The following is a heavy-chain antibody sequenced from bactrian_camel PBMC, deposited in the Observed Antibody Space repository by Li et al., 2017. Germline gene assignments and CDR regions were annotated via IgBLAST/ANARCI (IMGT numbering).Heavy chain of an antibody. CDR2: IYTAGGST. CDR3: AKVDYYNEYDDLVFSNY. D-gene: IGHD4*01. Sequence: VQLVESGGGLVQPGGSLRPSCAASGFTFGSYYMSWVRQAPGKGLEWVSSIYTAGGSTYYDDPVRGRFTISRDNAKNTLYLQLNSLKTEDTAMYLCAKVDYYNEYDDLVFSNYWGQGTQVTVS. CDR1: GFTFGSYY. V-gene: IGHV3-2*01. J-gene: IGHJ4*01.